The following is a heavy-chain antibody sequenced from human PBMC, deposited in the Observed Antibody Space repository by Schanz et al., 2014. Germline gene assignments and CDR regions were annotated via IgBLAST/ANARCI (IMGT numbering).Heavy chain of an antibody. CDR1: GGTFSSYT. V-gene: IGHV1-69*02. CDR2: IIPVLNIA. D-gene: IGHD4-17*01. J-gene: IGHJ4*02. Sequence: QVQLVQSGAEVKKPGSSMKVSCKASGGTFSSYTISWMRQAPGQGLEWMGKIIPVLNIATYAQRFQGRVSITADRSTSTAYMELSSLRSEDTAVYYCARGYGDSPTDFWGQGTLVTVSS. CDR3: ARGYGDSPTDF.